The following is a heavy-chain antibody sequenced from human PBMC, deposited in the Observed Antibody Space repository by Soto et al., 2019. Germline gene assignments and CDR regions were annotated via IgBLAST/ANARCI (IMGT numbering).Heavy chain of an antibody. CDR2: ISSSSHYI. CDR1: GFRFSGST. J-gene: IGHJ4*02. V-gene: IGHV3-21*01. D-gene: IGHD3-10*01. CDR3: ARDLGEVSAL. Sequence: EEQLVESGGHLVRPGGSLRLSCVASGFRFSGSTMNWVRQAPEKGLNWVSSISSSSHYIYYADSLKGRFTISRDNAKNSLFLQMNSLRAEDTAVYYCARDLGEVSALWGQGTLVTVSS.